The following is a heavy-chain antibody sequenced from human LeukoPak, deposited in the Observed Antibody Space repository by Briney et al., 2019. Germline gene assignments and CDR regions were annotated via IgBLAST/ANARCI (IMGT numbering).Heavy chain of an antibody. V-gene: IGHV1-18*01. J-gene: IGHJ5*02. D-gene: IGHD4-17*01. CDR2: ISAYNGKT. CDR1: GYTCTSYG. CDR3: AREEDYGDYVDWFDP. Sequence: ASVKVSCKASGYTCTSYGISWVRQAPGQGLEWMGWISAYNGKTNYAQKLQGRVTMTADTSTSTAYMERRSLRSDDTAVYYCAREEDYGDYVDWFDPWGQGTLVTVSS.